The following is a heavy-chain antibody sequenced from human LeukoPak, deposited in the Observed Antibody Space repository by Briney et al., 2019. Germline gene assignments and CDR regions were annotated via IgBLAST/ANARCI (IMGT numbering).Heavy chain of an antibody. CDR3: AKDLVTMVRGVIGGYYYYGMDV. D-gene: IGHD3-10*01. CDR1: GFTFSSYA. CDR2: ISGSGGST. J-gene: IGHJ6*02. Sequence: GGSLRLSCAASGFTFSSYAMSWVRQAPGKGLEWVSAISGSGGSTYYADSVKGRFTISRDNSKNTLYLQMNSLRAEDTAVYYCAKDLVTMVRGVIGGYYYYGMDVWGQGTTVTVSS. V-gene: IGHV3-23*01.